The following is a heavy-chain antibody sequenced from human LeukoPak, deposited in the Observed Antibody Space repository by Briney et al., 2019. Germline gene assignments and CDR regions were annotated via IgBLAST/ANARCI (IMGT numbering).Heavy chain of an antibody. CDR3: ARALGVLLWFGDSSMDV. CDR1: GGSFSGYY. V-gene: IGHV4-34*01. Sequence: SETLSLTCAVYGGSFSGYYWSWIRQPPGKGLEWIGEINHSGSTNYNPSLKSRVTISVDTSKNQFSLKLSSVTAADTAVYYCARALGVLLWFGDSSMDVWGKGTTVTVSS. CDR2: INHSGST. J-gene: IGHJ6*03. D-gene: IGHD3-10*01.